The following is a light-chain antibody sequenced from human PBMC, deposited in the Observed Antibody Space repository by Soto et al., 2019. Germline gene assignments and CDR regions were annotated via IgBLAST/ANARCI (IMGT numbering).Light chain of an antibody. J-gene: IGLJ1*01. Sequence: PASVYGSPGQSIPISCTGNSSDVGLYDYVSWYQQHPGKARQLMIYAVSNRPSGVSNRFSASKSGNTASLFISGLQAEDEADYYCSSYTSDSSYVFGSGTKVTVL. V-gene: IGLV2-14*01. CDR1: SSDVGLYDY. CDR3: SSYTSDSSYV. CDR2: AVS.